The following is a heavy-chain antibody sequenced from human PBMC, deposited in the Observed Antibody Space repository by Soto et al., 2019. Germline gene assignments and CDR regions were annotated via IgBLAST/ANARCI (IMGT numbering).Heavy chain of an antibody. J-gene: IGHJ4*01. CDR3: ASTRGEVIYYFDN. D-gene: IGHD3-16*02. V-gene: IGHV1-69*02. CDR2: IIPILGIA. Sequence: EASVKVSCKASGGTFSSYTISWVRQAPGQGLEWMGRIIPILGIANYAQKFQGRVTITADKSTSTAYMELSSLRSEDTAVYYCASTRGEVIYYFDNWGQGTLVTVSS. CDR1: GGTFSSYT.